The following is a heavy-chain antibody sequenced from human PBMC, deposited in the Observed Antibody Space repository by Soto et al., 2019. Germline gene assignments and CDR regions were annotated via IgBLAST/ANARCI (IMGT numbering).Heavy chain of an antibody. J-gene: IGHJ1*01. D-gene: IGHD3-10*01. V-gene: IGHV4-30-4*01. CDR1: GGSISSGDYY. CDR3: AIGITMVRGVIIQYFQR. CDR2: IYYSGST. Sequence: QVQLQESGPGLVKPSQTLSLTCTVSGGSISSGDYYWSWIRQPPGKGLEWIGYIYYSGSTYYNPHLKSRVTLSVDTSTHQFSLKLRSVTAADTAVYYCAIGITMVRGVIIQYFQRWGQGTLVTFSS.